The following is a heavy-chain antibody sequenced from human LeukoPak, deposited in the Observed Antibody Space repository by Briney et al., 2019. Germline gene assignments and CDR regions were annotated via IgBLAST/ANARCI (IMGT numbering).Heavy chain of an antibody. Sequence: SETLSLTCTVSGGSISSSSYYWSWIRQPPGKGLEWIGYIYYSGSTNYNPSLKSRVTISVDTSKNQFSLKLSSVTAADTAVYYCARVDYFSALDYWGQGTLVTVSS. D-gene: IGHD3-3*01. V-gene: IGHV4-61*01. CDR3: ARVDYFSALDY. CDR2: IYYSGST. J-gene: IGHJ4*02. CDR1: GGSISSSSYY.